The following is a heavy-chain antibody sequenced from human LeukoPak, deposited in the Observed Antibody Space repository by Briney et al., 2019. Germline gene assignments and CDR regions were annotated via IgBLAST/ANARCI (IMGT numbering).Heavy chain of an antibody. Sequence: SETLSLTCAVSGDSIRSDRWNWIRQSPGQGLEWFGYIYHTATTNYNHSFRTRVTMSLDTSNNQFSPRLTSVTAADTAVYYCARTPARSGWAYYFDYWGQGALVTVSS. V-gene: IGHV4-4*09. CDR1: GDSIRSDR. CDR2: IYHTATT. D-gene: IGHD6-19*01. J-gene: IGHJ4*02. CDR3: ARTPARSGWAYYFDY.